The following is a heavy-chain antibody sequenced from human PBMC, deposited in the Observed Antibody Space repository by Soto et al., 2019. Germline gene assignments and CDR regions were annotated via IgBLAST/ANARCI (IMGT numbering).Heavy chain of an antibody. J-gene: IGHJ6*02. CDR1: GYSFTSYW. Sequence: GESLKISCKGSGYSFTSYWISWVRQMPGKGLEWMGRIDPSDSYTNYSPSFQGHVTISADKSISTAYLQWSSLKASDTAVYYCARDMGWLEDLSYYYGMDVWGQGTTVTVS. V-gene: IGHV5-10-1*01. D-gene: IGHD3-10*01. CDR2: IDPSDSYT. CDR3: ARDMGWLEDLSYYYGMDV.